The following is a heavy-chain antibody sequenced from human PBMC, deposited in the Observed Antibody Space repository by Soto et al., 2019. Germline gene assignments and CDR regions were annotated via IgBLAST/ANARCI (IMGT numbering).Heavy chain of an antibody. CDR1: GLTLSAYW. CDR3: ARDVSEGSSSLYLDGFDI. D-gene: IGHD6-13*01. Sequence: EVQLEESGGDLVQPGGSLRLSCAASGLTLSAYWMTWDRQAPGKGLEWVANINRDGSKKSYLDSVRGRFTISRDNVGNSLYLQMDSLRAEDKALYYCARDVSEGSSSLYLDGFDIWGQGTMVTVSS. CDR2: INRDGSKK. V-gene: IGHV3-7*05. J-gene: IGHJ3*02.